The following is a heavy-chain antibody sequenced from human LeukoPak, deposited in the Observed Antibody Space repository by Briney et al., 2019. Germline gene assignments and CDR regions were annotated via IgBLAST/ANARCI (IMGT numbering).Heavy chain of an antibody. D-gene: IGHD1-14*01. CDR1: GYTFTSYG. V-gene: IGHV1-46*01. CDR2: INPSGGST. Sequence: GASVKVSCKASGYTFTSYGISWVRQAPGQRLEWMGIINPSGGSTSYAQKFQGRVTMTRDTSTSTVYMELSSLRSEDTAVYYCARGRGSIKDGMDVWGQGTTVTVSS. J-gene: IGHJ6*02. CDR3: ARGRGSIKDGMDV.